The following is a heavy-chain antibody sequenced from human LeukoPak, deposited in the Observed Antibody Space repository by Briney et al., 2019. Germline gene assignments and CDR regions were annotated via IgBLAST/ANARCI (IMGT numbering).Heavy chain of an antibody. J-gene: IGHJ4*02. CDR2: IIPIFGTA. D-gene: IGHD6-13*01. CDR1: GGTFSSYA. Sequence: SVKVSCKASGGTFSSYAISWVRQAPGQGLEWMGGIIPIFGTANYAQKFQGRVTITADESTSTAYMELSSLRSDDTAVYYCARWVGYSSSWYGPSGDYWGQGTLVTVSS. CDR3: ARWVGYSSSWYGPSGDY. V-gene: IGHV1-69*13.